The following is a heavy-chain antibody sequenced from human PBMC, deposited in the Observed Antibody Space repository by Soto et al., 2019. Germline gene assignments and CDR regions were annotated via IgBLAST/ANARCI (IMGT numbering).Heavy chain of an antibody. CDR1: GFSFSSYG. V-gene: IGHV3-7*04. CDR2: IKEDGNEK. J-gene: IGHJ4*02. Sequence: GGSLRLSCAASGFSFSSYGMNWVRQAPGKGLEWVANIKEDGNEKFYVDSVKGRFTISRDNAKNSLYLQMNSLRGEDTAVYYCARLYCGSSSCYYFDYWGLGTQVTVSS. CDR3: ARLYCGSSSCYYFDY. D-gene: IGHD2-2*01.